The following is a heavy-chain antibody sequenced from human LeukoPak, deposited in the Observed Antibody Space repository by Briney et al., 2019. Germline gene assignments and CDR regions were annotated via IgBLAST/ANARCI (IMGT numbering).Heavy chain of an antibody. V-gene: IGHV4-61*01. D-gene: IGHD3-22*01. CDR1: GDSVSRSSYY. J-gene: IGHJ4*02. Sequence: SETLSLTCTVSGDSVSRSSYYWTWIQQPPGKGLEWIGYIYYIGSTNYNPSLRSRLTMSVDTSKNQFSLRLSSVIAADTAVYYCARYYDSTGSFDYWGQGTLVTVPS. CDR3: ARYYDSTGSFDY. CDR2: IYYIGST.